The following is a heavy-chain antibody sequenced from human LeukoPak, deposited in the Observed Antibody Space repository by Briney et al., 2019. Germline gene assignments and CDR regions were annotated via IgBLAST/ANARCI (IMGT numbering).Heavy chain of an antibody. J-gene: IGHJ4*02. D-gene: IGHD6-13*01. Sequence: ASVKVSCKASGYTFTGYYMHWVRQAPGQGLEWTGWINPNSGGTNYAQKFQGRVTMTRDTSISTAYMELSRLRSDDTAVYYCAREPGLITPAGLIDYWGQGTLVTVSS. CDR1: GYTFTGYY. CDR2: INPNSGGT. V-gene: IGHV1-2*02. CDR3: AREPGLITPAGLIDY.